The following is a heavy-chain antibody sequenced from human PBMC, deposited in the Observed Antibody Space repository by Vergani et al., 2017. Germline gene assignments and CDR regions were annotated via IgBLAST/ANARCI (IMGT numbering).Heavy chain of an antibody. CDR2: LKSVSDGETA. Sequence: EVLLVESGGGPVKPGGSLRLSCVVSGINFKNAWMEWARHVPGKGLQWVGRLKSVSDGETADYAAPVIGRFFISRDDSRNTLYLEMSSLKSEDTGVYYCTTSSGLTCPRRRCSTWHAHWGQGTLVTVSS. CDR1: GINFKNAW. D-gene: IGHD5/OR15-5a*01. V-gene: IGHV3-15*07. J-gene: IGHJ4*02. CDR3: TTSSGLTCPRRRCSTWHAH.